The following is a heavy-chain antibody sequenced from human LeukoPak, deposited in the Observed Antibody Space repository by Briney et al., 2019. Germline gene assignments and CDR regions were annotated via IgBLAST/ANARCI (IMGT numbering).Heavy chain of an antibody. J-gene: IGHJ3*02. CDR2: ISGSGGST. V-gene: IGHV3-23*01. D-gene: IGHD2-21*01. CDR1: GFTFSSYA. Sequence: PGGSLRLSCAASGFTFSSYAMSWVRQAPGKGLEWVSAISGSGGSTYYADSVKGRFTISRDNSKNTLYLQMNSLRAEDTAVYYCAKEKTLGSILWWFGAFGIWGQGTMVTVSS. CDR3: AKEKTLGSILWWFGAFGI.